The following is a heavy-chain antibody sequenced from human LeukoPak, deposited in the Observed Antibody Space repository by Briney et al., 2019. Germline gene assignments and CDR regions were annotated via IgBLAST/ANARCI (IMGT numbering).Heavy chain of an antibody. J-gene: IGHJ4*02. CDR3: ARDRGYSGYEFDY. CDR2: MNPNNGNT. V-gene: IGHV1-8*01. D-gene: IGHD5-12*01. CDR1: EYTFTRFD. Sequence: ASVKVSCKASEYTFTRFDINWVRQATGQGLEWMGWMNPNNGNTGYAQKFQGRVTMTRNTSISTAYMELSSLRSEDTAVYYCARDRGYSGYEFDYWGQGTLVTVSS.